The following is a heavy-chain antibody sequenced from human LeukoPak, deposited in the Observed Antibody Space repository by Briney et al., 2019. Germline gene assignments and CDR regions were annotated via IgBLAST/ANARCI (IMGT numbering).Heavy chain of an antibody. CDR1: GFTFSDYY. CDR2: ISFSGSPT. J-gene: IGHJ3*02. CDR3: ARDSSSRGGDAFDI. D-gene: IGHD6-6*01. V-gene: IGHV3-11*01. Sequence: GGSLRLSCAASGFTFSDYYMSWIRQAPGKGLEWVSYISFSGSPTQYADSVKGRFTISRDNAKNSLYLQMNSLRDEDTAVCYCARDSSSRGGDAFDIWGQGTMVTVSS.